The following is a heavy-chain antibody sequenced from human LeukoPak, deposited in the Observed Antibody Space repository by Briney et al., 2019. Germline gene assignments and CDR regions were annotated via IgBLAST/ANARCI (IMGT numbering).Heavy chain of an antibody. CDR1: GGSISSYY. V-gene: IGHV4-4*07. CDR2: IYTSGST. Sequence: SETLSLTCTVSGGSISSYYWSWIRQPAGKGLEWIGRIYTSGSTNCNPSLKSRVTMSVDTSKNQFSLKLSSVTAADTAVYYCARERVEGYYDSSGYLYYYYMDVWGKGTTVTVSS. J-gene: IGHJ6*03. CDR3: ARERVEGYYDSSGYLYYYYMDV. D-gene: IGHD3-22*01.